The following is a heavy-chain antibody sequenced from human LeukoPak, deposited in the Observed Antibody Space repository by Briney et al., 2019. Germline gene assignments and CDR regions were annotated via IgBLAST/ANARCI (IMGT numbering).Heavy chain of an antibody. CDR2: IRYDGSNK. Sequence: GGSLRLSCAASGFTFSSYGMHWVRQAPGKGLEWVAFIRYDGSNKYYADSVKGRFTISRDNSKNTLYLQMNSLRAEDTAAYYCAKTLTAGYCSSTSCYLRDFDYWGQGTLVTVSS. D-gene: IGHD2-2*01. J-gene: IGHJ4*02. CDR1: GFTFSSYG. CDR3: AKTLTAGYCSSTSCYLRDFDY. V-gene: IGHV3-30*02.